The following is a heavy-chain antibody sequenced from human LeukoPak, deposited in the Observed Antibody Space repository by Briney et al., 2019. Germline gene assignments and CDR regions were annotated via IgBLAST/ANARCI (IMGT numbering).Heavy chain of an antibody. J-gene: IGHJ4*02. V-gene: IGHV1-69*13. Sequence: VASVKVSCKASGGTFSSYAISWVRQAPGQGLEWMGGIIPIFGTANYAQKFQGRVTITADESTSTAYMELSSLRSEDTAVYYCARGPLGLRLGELSFPSFDYWGQGTLVTVSS. CDR3: ARGPLGLRLGELSFPSFDY. CDR2: IIPIFGTA. CDR1: GGTFSSYA. D-gene: IGHD3-16*02.